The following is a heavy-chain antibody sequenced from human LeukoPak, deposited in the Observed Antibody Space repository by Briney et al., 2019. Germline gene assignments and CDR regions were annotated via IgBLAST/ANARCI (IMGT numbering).Heavy chain of an antibody. CDR1: GFTLSSYW. D-gene: IGHD3-10*01. CDR2: KKQDGSEK. V-gene: IGHV3-7*01. CDR3: ARARQGRGSFDI. J-gene: IGHJ3*02. Sequence: GGSLRLSCAASGFTLSSYWMSWVRQAPGKGLEWVANKKQDGSEKYYLDSVKGRFTISRDNAKNSLYLQMNSLRAEDTAVYYCARARQGRGSFDIWGQGTMVTVSS.